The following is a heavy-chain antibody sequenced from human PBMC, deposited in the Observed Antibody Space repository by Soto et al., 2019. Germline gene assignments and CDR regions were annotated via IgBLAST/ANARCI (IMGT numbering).Heavy chain of an antibody. V-gene: IGHV3-11*01. D-gene: IGHD3-10*01. Sequence: SLRLSCAASEFTFSDYYMSWIRQAPGKGLEWVSYISSSGSTIYYADSVQGRFTVSRDNAKNSLYLQMNSLRAEDTAVYYCARNRGRGYGMDVWGQGTTVTVSS. CDR2: ISSSGSTI. CDR3: ARNRGRGYGMDV. J-gene: IGHJ6*02. CDR1: EFTFSDYY.